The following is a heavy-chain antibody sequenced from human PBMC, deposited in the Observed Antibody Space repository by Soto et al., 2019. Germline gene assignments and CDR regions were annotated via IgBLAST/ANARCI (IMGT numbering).Heavy chain of an antibody. CDR1: GFTCSSYD. V-gene: IGHV3-23*01. CDR3: AKATATGGGAFDI. CDR2: ILVGGST. J-gene: IGHJ3*02. Sequence: VGSLRLSCAASGFTCSSYDMSWVRQAPGKGLEWVSTILVGGSTHYPDSVKGRFTISRDNSKNTVFLQMNSLTAGDTAVYYCAKATATGGGAFDIRGQGTMVTVSS. D-gene: IGHD2-8*02.